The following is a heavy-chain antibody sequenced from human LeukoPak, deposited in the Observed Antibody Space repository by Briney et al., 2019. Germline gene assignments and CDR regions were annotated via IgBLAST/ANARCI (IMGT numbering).Heavy chain of an antibody. CDR2: IYYSGGT. CDR1: GGSISSSSYY. V-gene: IGHV4-39*01. D-gene: IGHD5-12*01. J-gene: IGHJ3*02. CDR3: ARPKYSGSAFDI. Sequence: PTGTLSLTCTVSGGSISSSSYYWGWIRQPPGKGLEWIGSIYYSGGTYYNPSLKSRVTISVDTSKNQFSLKLSSVTAADTAVYYCARPKYSGSAFDIWGQGTMVTVS.